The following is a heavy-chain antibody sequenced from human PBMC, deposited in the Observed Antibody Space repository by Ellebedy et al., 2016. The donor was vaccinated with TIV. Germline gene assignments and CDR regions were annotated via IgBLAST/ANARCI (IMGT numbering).Heavy chain of an antibody. CDR1: GYTFTGYY. V-gene: IGHV1-2*02. CDR3: ARAQGSGSYRYYYYYYGMDV. J-gene: IGHJ6*02. Sequence: AASVKVSCKASGYTFTGYYMHWVRQAPGQGLEWMGWINPNSGGTNYAQKFQGRVTMTRDTSISTAYMELSRLRSDDTVVYYCARAQGSGSYRYYYYYYGMDVWGQGTTVTVSS. D-gene: IGHD3-10*01. CDR2: INPNSGGT.